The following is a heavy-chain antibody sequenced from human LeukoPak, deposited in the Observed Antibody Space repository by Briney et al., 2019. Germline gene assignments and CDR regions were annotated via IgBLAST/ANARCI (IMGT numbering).Heavy chain of an antibody. V-gene: IGHV3-30*03. CDR1: GFTLSNHW. J-gene: IGHJ4*02. Sequence: GGSLRLSCAASGFTLSNHWMTWVRQAPGRGLEWVAVISYDGSNKYYADSVKGRFTISRDNSKNTLYLQMNSLRAEDTAVYYCAREAEGFDYWGQGTLVTVSS. D-gene: IGHD6-19*01. CDR2: ISYDGSNK. CDR3: AREAEGFDY.